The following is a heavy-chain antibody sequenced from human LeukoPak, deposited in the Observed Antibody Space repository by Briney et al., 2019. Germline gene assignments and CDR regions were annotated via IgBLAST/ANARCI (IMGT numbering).Heavy chain of an antibody. D-gene: IGHD4-23*01. CDR3: ARNYGTNSGGFDI. J-gene: IGHJ3*02. V-gene: IGHV3-33*01. CDR1: GFTFSAYG. Sequence: PGGSLRRSCAASGFTFSAYGMHWVRQAPGKGLEWVALVWYDGSNKYYADSVKGRYTISRDNSKNTLYLQMNSLRPEDTAVFYCARNYGTNSGGFDIWGQGTTVSVSS. CDR2: VWYDGSNK.